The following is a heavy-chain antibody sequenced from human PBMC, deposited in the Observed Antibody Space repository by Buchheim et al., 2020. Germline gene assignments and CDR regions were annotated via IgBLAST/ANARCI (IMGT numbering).Heavy chain of an antibody. CDR1: GGSISSYY. CDR2: IYYSGST. V-gene: IGHV4-59*12. CDR3: ARVGGGYCSGGSCYAWDY. D-gene: IGHD2-15*01. Sequence: QVQLQESGPGLVKPSETLSLTCTVSGGSISSYYWSWIRQPPGKGLEWIGYIYYSGSTNYNPSLKSRVTISVDKSKNQFSLKLSSVTAADTAVYYCARVGGGYCSGGSCYAWDYWGQGTL. J-gene: IGHJ4*02.